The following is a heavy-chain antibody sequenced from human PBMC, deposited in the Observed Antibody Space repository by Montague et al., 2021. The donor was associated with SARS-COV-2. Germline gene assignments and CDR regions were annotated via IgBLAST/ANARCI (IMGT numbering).Heavy chain of an antibody. J-gene: IGHJ4*02. V-gene: IGHV4-31*03. D-gene: IGHD2/OR15-2a*01. Sequence: TLSLTCTVSGVSISSGSYYWNWIRQHPGKGLEWIGYIHYSGSTYYTPSLQSRVAISADTSKDEFSLKMTSVTAADTAVYYCARDGDEGYFFEYWGQGLLVTVSS. CDR2: IHYSGST. CDR1: GVSISSGSYY. CDR3: ARDGDEGYFFEY.